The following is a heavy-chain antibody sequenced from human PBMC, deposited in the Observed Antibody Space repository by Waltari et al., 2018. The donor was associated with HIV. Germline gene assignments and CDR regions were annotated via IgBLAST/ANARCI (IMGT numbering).Heavy chain of an antibody. D-gene: IGHD6-19*01. CDR3: AKDRGPFRAVAGT. V-gene: IGHV3-9*01. CDR1: GFTFDDYA. CDR2: ISWNSGSI. J-gene: IGHJ5*02. Sequence: EVQLVESGGGLVQPGRSLRLSCAASGFTFDDYAMHWVRQPPGKGLELVSGISWNSGSIDYADSVKGRFTISRDNTKNSLYLQMNSVRAEDTAVYYCAKDRGPFRAVAGTWGQGTLVTVSS.